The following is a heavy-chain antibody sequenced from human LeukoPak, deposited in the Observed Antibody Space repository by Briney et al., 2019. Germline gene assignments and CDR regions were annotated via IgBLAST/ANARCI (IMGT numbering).Heavy chain of an antibody. CDR1: GFTFSSYA. V-gene: IGHV3-23*01. CDR3: AKDPHYGSGDY. D-gene: IGHD3-10*01. CDR2: ISGSGGST. J-gene: IGHJ4*02. Sequence: GGSLRLSCAASGFTFSSYAMSWVRQASGKGLEWVSAISGSGGSTYYADSVKGRFTISRDNSKDTLYLQMNSLRAEDTAVYYCAKDPHYGSGDYWGQGTLVTVSS.